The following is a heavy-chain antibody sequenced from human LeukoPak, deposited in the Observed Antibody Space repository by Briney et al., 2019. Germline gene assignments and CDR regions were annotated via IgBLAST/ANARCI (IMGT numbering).Heavy chain of an antibody. Sequence: GGSLRLSCAASGFIFSDYYMSWIRQAPGKGLEWLSYISSSGTTIYYADSVKGRFTISRDNAKNSLYLQMNSLRAEDTAVYYCARPLYSGWYGDPDYWGQGTLVTVSS. D-gene: IGHD6-19*01. CDR1: GFIFSDYY. CDR3: ARPLYSGWYGDPDY. J-gene: IGHJ4*02. CDR2: ISSSGTTI. V-gene: IGHV3-11*01.